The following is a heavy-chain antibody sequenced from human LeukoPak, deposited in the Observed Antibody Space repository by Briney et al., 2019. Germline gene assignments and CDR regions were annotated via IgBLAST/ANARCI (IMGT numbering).Heavy chain of an antibody. Sequence: PSETLSLTCTVSGGSISSYYWSWIRQPPGKGLEWIGYIYYSGSTSYNPSLKSRVTISVDTSKNQFSLKLNSVTAADTAVYYCAGRDFWSGIDYWGQGTLVTVSS. D-gene: IGHD3-3*01. J-gene: IGHJ4*02. CDR3: AGRDFWSGIDY. CDR1: GGSISSYY. CDR2: IYYSGST. V-gene: IGHV4-59*01.